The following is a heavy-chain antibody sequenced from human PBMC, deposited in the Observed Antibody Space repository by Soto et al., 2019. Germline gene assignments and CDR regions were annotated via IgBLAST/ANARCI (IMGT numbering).Heavy chain of an antibody. Sequence: GGSLRLSCAASGFTFDDYAMHWVRQAPGKGLEWVSAISGSGGSTYYADSVKGRFTISRDNSKNTLYLQMNSLRAEDTAVYYCAKDFSYSSGWSFAYWGQGTLVTVSS. CDR3: AKDFSYSSGWSFAY. J-gene: IGHJ4*02. CDR2: ISGSGGST. CDR1: GFTFDDYA. V-gene: IGHV3-23*01. D-gene: IGHD6-19*01.